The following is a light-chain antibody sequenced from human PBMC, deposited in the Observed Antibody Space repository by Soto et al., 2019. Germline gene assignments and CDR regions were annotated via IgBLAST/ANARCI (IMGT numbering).Light chain of an antibody. V-gene: IGKV3-20*01. CDR2: DAS. CDR1: ESISSSY. J-gene: IGKJ4*01. CDR3: QQYGSSPT. Sequence: EIVLTQSPGTLSLSPGERATLSCRASESISSSYLAWYQQRPGQAPRLLIYDASSRATGIPDRFSGGGSGTDFTLAISRLEPEDLAVYYCQQYGSSPTFGGGTKVEIK.